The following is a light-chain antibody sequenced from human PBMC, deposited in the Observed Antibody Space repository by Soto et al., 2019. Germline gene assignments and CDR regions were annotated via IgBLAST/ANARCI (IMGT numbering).Light chain of an antibody. V-gene: IGKV3-20*01. CDR1: QSVSSSY. J-gene: IGKJ2*01. Sequence: EIVLTQSPDTLSLSPGERATLSCRASQSVSSSYLAWYQQKPGQAPRLLIYGASSRATGIPDRFSGSGSGIDFTLTISRLEPEDFAVYYCQQYGSSPPYTFGQGTKLEIK. CDR2: GAS. CDR3: QQYGSSPPYT.